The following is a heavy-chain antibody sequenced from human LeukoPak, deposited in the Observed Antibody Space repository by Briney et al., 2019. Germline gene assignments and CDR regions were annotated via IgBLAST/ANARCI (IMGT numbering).Heavy chain of an antibody. Sequence: SETLSLTCTVSGGSISSGGYCWSWIRQHPRKGLEWIGYIYYSGSTSYNPSLKSRVTISADPSKNKFSLKLSSVTAADTAVYFCARARSAAGNFDFWGQGTLVTVSS. V-gene: IGHV4-31*03. CDR2: IYYSGST. CDR1: GGSISSGGYC. J-gene: IGHJ4*02. CDR3: ARARSAAGNFDF. D-gene: IGHD6-13*01.